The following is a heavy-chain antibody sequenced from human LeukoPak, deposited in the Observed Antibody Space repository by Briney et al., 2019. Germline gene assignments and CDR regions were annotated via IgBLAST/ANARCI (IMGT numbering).Heavy chain of an antibody. J-gene: IGHJ3*02. D-gene: IGHD5-18*01. CDR1: GYSFTSKW. Sequence: GESLKISCRGSGYSFTSKWIGWVRQMPGKGLEWMGIIYPGDSDTRYSPSFQGQVTISADKSISTAYLQWSSLKASDTAMYYCATVDTAMVDAFDIWGQGTMVTVSS. CDR3: ATVDTAMVDAFDI. CDR2: IYPGDSDT. V-gene: IGHV5-51*01.